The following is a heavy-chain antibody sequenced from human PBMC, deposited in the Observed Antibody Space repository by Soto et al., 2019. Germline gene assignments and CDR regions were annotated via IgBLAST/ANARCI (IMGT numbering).Heavy chain of an antibody. CDR2: ISWNSGSI. D-gene: IGHD2-2*01. CDR3: AKRGDIVEVSRTFVGYGMDV. J-gene: IGHJ6*02. V-gene: IGHV3-9*01. Sequence: SLRLSCAASGFTFDDYAMHWVRQAPGKGLEWVSGISWNSGSIGYADSVKGRFTISRDNAKNSLYLQMNSLRAEDTAVYYCAKRGDIVEVSRTFVGYGMDVWGQGTTVTVSS. CDR1: GFTFDDYA.